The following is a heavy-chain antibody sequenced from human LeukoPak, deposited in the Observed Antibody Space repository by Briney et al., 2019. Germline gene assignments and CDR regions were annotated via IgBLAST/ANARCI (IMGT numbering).Heavy chain of an antibody. J-gene: IGHJ3*02. CDR2: TYYRSKWYN. V-gene: IGHV6-1*01. CDR1: GDSVSSNSAA. Sequence: SQTLSLTCAISGDSVSSNSAAWNWIRQSPSRGLEWLGRTYYRSKWYNDYAVSVKSRITINPDTSKNQFSLQLNSVTPEDMAVYYCARDFSLGFGLWFGEDDAFDIWGQGTMVTVSS. CDR3: ARDFSLGFGLWFGEDDAFDI. D-gene: IGHD3-10*01.